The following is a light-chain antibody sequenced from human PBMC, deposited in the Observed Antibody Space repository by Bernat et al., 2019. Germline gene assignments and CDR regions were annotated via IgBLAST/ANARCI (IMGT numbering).Light chain of an antibody. Sequence: DIQMTQSPSSLSASVGDRVTITCRASQAIRNGLAWYQQKPGRVPKRLIYAASTLLSGVPSRFSGSGSGTEFTLTISSLQPEDSATYYCLQHNSYPLAFGGGTKVEIK. J-gene: IGKJ4*01. CDR3: LQHNSYPLA. CDR1: QAIRNG. CDR2: AAS. V-gene: IGKV1-17*01.